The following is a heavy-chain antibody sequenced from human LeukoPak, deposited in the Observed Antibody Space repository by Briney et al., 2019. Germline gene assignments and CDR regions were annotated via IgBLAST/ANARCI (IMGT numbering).Heavy chain of an antibody. CDR2: IIPIFGIA. D-gene: IGHD6-6*01. Sequence: SVKVSCKASGGTFSSYANSWVRQAPGQGLEWMGRIIPIFGIANYAQKFQGRVTITADKSTSTAYMELSSLRSEDTAVYYCARLEYSSSPLDYWGQGTRVTVSS. J-gene: IGHJ4*02. CDR3: ARLEYSSSPLDY. V-gene: IGHV1-69*04. CDR1: GGTFSSYA.